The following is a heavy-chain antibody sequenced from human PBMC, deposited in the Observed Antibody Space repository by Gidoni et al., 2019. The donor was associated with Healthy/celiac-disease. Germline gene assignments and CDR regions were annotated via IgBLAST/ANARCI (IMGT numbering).Heavy chain of an antibody. Sequence: EVQLVESGGGLVKPGGSLRLSCAASGFTFSNAWMSWVRQAPGKGLEWVGRIKSKTDGGTTDYAAPVKGRFTTSRDDSKNTLYLQMNSLKTEDTAVYYCTAAHIVVVPAASFDYWGQGTLVTVSS. J-gene: IGHJ4*02. CDR2: IKSKTDGGTT. D-gene: IGHD2-2*01. V-gene: IGHV3-15*01. CDR3: TAAHIVVVPAASFDY. CDR1: GFTFSNAW.